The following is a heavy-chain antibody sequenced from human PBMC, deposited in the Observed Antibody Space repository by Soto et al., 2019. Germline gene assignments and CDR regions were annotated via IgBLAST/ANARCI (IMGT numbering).Heavy chain of an antibody. V-gene: IGHV3-48*02. CDR2: ISSSSSTI. Sequence: EVQLVESGGGLVQPGGSLRLSCAASGFTFSSYSMNWVRQAPGKGLEWVSYISSSSSTIYYADSVKGRFTISRDNAKNSLYRQMNSLRDEDTAVYYCARESYGSSDYWGQGTLVTVSS. D-gene: IGHD3-10*01. CDR1: GFTFSSYS. J-gene: IGHJ4*02. CDR3: ARESYGSSDY.